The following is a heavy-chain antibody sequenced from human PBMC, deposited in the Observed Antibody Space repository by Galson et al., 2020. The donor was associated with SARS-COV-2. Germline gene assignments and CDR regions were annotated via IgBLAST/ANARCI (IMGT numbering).Heavy chain of an antibody. CDR2: GPSTGGT. CDR1: GGSISSGDYY. J-gene: IGHJ4*02. V-gene: IGHV4-30-4*08. Sequence: ETSETLSLTCTVSGGSISSGDYYWSWFRQPPGKGLEFIVYGPSTGGTYNTPSLKSRVTMSVSTSKSQYSLKLTSVTFADTSVYYCAGYRLTSGGIDSWCQGTLVTVSS. D-gene: IGHD5-18*01. CDR3: AGYRLTSGGIDS.